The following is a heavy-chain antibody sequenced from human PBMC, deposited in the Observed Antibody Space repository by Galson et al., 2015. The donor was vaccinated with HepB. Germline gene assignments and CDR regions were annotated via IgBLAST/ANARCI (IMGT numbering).Heavy chain of an antibody. CDR1: GFTFSAYA. V-gene: IGHV3-30-3*01. D-gene: IGHD2-15*01. CDR3: ARGCSGGSCSVY. Sequence: SLRLSCAASGFTFSAYAMHWVRQAPGKGLEWVAVITYDGNRKFYADSVKGRFTISRDKSQNTLYLQMNSLRVEDTAIYYCARGCSGGSCSVYWGQGTLVTVSS. J-gene: IGHJ4*02. CDR2: ITYDGNRK.